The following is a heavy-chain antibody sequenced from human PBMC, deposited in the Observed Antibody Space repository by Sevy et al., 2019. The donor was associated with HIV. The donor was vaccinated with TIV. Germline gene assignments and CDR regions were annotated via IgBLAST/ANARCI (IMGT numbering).Heavy chain of an antibody. J-gene: IGHJ4*02. CDR2: ISGSGGST. D-gene: IGHD3-3*01. V-gene: IGHV3-23*01. Sequence: GGSLRLSCAASGFTFSSYAMSWVRQAPGKGLEWVSDISGSGGSTYYAASVKGRFTISRDNSKNTLYLQMNSLRAEDTAVYYCAGIFGDLFDYWGQGTLVTVSS. CDR3: AGIFGDLFDY. CDR1: GFTFSSYA.